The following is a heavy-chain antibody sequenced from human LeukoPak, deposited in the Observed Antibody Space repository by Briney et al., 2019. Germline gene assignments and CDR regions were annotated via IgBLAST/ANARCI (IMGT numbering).Heavy chain of an antibody. J-gene: IGHJ3*02. CDR2: INSDGSST. Sequence: TGVSLRLSCAASGFTFSTYWMHWVRQAPGKGLVWVSRINSDGSSTRYADSVKGRFTISRDNAKNTLYLQMNSLRAEDTAVYYCARDLRTTGAFDIWGQGTMVTVSS. CDR1: GFTFSTYW. CDR3: ARDLRTTGAFDI. V-gene: IGHV3-74*01. D-gene: IGHD4-17*01.